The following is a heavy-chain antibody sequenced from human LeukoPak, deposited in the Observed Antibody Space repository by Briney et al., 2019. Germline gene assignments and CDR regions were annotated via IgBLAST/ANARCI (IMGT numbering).Heavy chain of an antibody. V-gene: IGHV3-21*01. CDR2: ISSSSSYI. D-gene: IGHD4-11*01. CDR3: ARESDYSHPNYFDP. Sequence: GGSLRLSCAASGFTFSSYSMNWVRQAPGKGLEWVSSISSSSSYIYYADSVKGRFTISRDNAKNSLYLQMNSLRAEDTAVYYCARESDYSHPNYFDPWGQGTLVTVSS. J-gene: IGHJ5*02. CDR1: GFTFSSYS.